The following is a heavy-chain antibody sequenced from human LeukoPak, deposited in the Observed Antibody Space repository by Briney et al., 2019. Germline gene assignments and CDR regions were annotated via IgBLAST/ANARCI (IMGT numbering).Heavy chain of an antibody. CDR3: ARDKTGTTKGNAFDI. D-gene: IGHD1-7*01. J-gene: IGHJ3*02. CDR2: IKHDGSDK. CDR1: GFTFSSYW. Sequence: GGSLRLSCAASGFTFSSYWMTWVRQAPGKGLEWVANIKHDGSDKYFVDSVKGRFTISRDNAKNSLYLQMNSLRAEGTAVYYCARDKTGTTKGNAFDIWGQGTMVTVSS. V-gene: IGHV3-7*01.